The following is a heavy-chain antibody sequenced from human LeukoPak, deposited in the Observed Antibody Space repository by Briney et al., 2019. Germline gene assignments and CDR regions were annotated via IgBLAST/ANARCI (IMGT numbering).Heavy chain of an antibody. CDR3: ATPEEITMVRGVMNAFDI. CDR1: GGSISSYY. J-gene: IGHJ3*02. D-gene: IGHD3-10*01. V-gene: IGHV4-4*07. Sequence: SETLSLTCTVSGGSISSYYWSWIRQPAGKGLEWIGRINTSGSTNYNPSLKSRVTMSVDTSKNQFSLKLSSVTAADTAVYYCATPEEITMVRGVMNAFDIWGQGTMVTVSS. CDR2: INTSGST.